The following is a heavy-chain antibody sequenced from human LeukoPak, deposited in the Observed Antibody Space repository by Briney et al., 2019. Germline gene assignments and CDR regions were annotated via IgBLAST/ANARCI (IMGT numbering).Heavy chain of an antibody. Sequence: PGRSLRLSCAASGFIFSDYAMHWVRQVPGKGLEWVGGSSWNSGTIAYGESVKGRATISRDNARNSLYLEVNSLRVEDTALYYCAKDLAVGTSPRVYAFDVWGQGSLVTVSS. V-gene: IGHV3-9*01. CDR3: AKDLAVGTSPRVYAFDV. J-gene: IGHJ3*01. CDR2: SSWNSGTI. CDR1: GFIFSDYA. D-gene: IGHD1/OR15-1a*01.